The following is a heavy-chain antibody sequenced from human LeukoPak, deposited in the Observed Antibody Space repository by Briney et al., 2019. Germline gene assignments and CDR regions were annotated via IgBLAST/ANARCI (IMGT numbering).Heavy chain of an antibody. Sequence: PVGSLRHSCADSVFTASGNYMSWVRQAPGGGLEWVSVMYSSGSTDYADSVKGRFTISRDNSKNTLYLQMNSLSAEDTAVYYCAREGGPYSSTLMGCWGQGTLVTVSS. D-gene: IGHD6-19*01. CDR3: AREGGPYSSTLMGC. V-gene: IGHV3-53*01. CDR1: VFTASGNY. J-gene: IGHJ4*02. CDR2: MYSSGST.